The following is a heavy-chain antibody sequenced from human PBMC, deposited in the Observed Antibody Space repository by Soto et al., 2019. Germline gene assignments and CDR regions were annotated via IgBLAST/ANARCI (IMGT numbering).Heavy chain of an antibody. CDR3: ARDLTITMVRGVGKLSPLCY. D-gene: IGHD3-10*01. CDR2: INPSGGST. CDR1: GYTFTSYY. V-gene: IGHV1-46*01. J-gene: IGHJ4*02. Sequence: ASVKVSCKASGYTFTSYYMHWVRQAPGQGLEWMGIINPSGGSTSYAQKFQGRVTMTRDTSTSTAYMELRSLRSDDTAVYYCARDLTITMVRGVGKLSPLCYWGQGTQVTVS.